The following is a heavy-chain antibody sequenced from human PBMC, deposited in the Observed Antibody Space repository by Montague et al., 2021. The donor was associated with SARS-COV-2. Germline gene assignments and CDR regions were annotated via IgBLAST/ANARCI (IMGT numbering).Heavy chain of an antibody. Sequence: SKTLSLTCTVSGDSISRYYWTWIRQPPGKGLEWIGYIYYSGSTNYNPSLKSRVTISVDTSKNQFSLKMTSVTAADTAVYYCARDPHDYGWFDPWGQGTLVTVSS. CDR1: GDSISRYY. V-gene: IGHV4-59*12. D-gene: IGHD4-17*01. J-gene: IGHJ5*02. CDR2: IYYSGST. CDR3: ARDPHDYGWFDP.